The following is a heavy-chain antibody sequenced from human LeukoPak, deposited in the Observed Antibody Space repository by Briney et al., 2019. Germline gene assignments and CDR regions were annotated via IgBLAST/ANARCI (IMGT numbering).Heavy chain of an antibody. CDR3: ARALYSGYSLGDY. J-gene: IGHJ4*02. CDR2: TRNKANSHTT. V-gene: IGHV3-72*01. D-gene: IGHD5-12*01. Sequence: GGSLRLSCAASGFTFSSYSMNWVRQAPGKGLEWVGRTRNKANSHTTEYAASVTGRFTISRDDSKNSLYLQMDSLKTEDTAVYYCARALYSGYSLGDYWGQGTLVTVSS. CDR1: GFTFSSYS.